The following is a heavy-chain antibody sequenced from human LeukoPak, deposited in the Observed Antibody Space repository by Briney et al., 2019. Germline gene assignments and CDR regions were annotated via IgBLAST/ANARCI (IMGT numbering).Heavy chain of an antibody. CDR2: IYHSGST. Sequence: SETLSLTCAVSGGSISSSNWWNWVRQPPGKGLEWIGQIYHSGSTNYNPSLKSRVTISVDTSKNQFSLKLSSVTAADTAVYYCARSQWLLIDYYYYYYMDVWGKGTTVTISS. D-gene: IGHD6-19*01. J-gene: IGHJ6*03. V-gene: IGHV4-4*02. CDR1: GGSISSSNW. CDR3: ARSQWLLIDYYYYYYMDV.